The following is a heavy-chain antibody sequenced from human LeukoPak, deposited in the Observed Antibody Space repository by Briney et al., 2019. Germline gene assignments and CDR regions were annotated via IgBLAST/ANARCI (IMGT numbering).Heavy chain of an antibody. Sequence: PGGSLRLSCSASGFTFSSYAMHWVRQAPGKGLEYVSAISSNGGSTYYADSVKGRFTTSRDNSKNTLYLQISSLRAEDTTVYYCLKDAGGYSYGCSFDYWGQGTLVTLSS. V-gene: IGHV3-64D*06. CDR2: ISSNGGST. J-gene: IGHJ4*02. D-gene: IGHD5-18*01. CDR1: GFTFSSYA. CDR3: LKDAGGYSYGCSFDY.